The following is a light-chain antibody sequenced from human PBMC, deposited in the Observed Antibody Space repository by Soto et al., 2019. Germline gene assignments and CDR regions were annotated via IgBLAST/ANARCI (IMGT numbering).Light chain of an antibody. CDR1: QSVRSDY. Sequence: EIVLTQSTDTLSLSPGQRATLSCRASQSVRSDYFAWYQQKPGQAPRVIIFGVSTRATGVPDRFSGSGSGTDFTLTISRLEPEDFALYYCQQYGNSPLTCGGGTKVEIK. V-gene: IGKV3-20*01. J-gene: IGKJ4*01. CDR2: GVS. CDR3: QQYGNSPLT.